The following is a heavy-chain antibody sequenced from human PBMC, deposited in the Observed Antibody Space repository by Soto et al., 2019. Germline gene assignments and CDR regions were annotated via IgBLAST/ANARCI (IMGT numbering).Heavy chain of an antibody. D-gene: IGHD6-19*01. CDR2: IYYSGST. CDR3: ARLRAMAGSWVFEY. J-gene: IGHJ4*02. Sequence: QVQLQESGPGLVKSSETLSLTCAVSGSSISSYYWSWIRQPPGKGLEWIGNIYYSGSTNYNPSLKRRVTMSVDTSKNQFSLKLSSVTAGDTAVYYCARLRAMAGSWVFEYWGQGTLVSVS. CDR1: GSSISSYY. V-gene: IGHV4-59*08.